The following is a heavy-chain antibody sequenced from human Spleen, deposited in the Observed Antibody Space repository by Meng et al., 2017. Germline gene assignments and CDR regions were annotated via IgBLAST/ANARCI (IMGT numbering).Heavy chain of an antibody. CDR1: GGSVSSGSYY. Sequence: QAHLQEPGPGRVRPPETLSLTFTVSGGSVSSGSYYWSWIRQPPGKGLEWIGYIYYSGSTNYNPSLKSRVTISVDTSKNQFSLKLSSVTAADTAVYYCARLTGRYYFDYWGQGTLVTVSS. D-gene: IGHD1-26*01. V-gene: IGHV4-61*01. J-gene: IGHJ4*02. CDR2: IYYSGST. CDR3: ARLTGRYYFDY.